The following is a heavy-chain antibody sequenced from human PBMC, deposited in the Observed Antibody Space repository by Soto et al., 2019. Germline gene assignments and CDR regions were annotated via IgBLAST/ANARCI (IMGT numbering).Heavy chain of an antibody. CDR1: GGSFSGYY. D-gene: IGHD4-17*01. CDR3: AALLQTTMTVYCYFDL. J-gene: IGHJ2*01. V-gene: IGHV4-34*01. CDR2: INHSGST. Sequence: QVHLQQWGAGLLKPSETLSLTCAVYGGSFSGYYWSWIRQPPGKGLEWIGEINHSGSTNFNPSLKRLVSFPVDSTKEQFSLKLSSVTAADAAVYYCAALLQTTMTVYCYFDLWGCGTLVTLSS.